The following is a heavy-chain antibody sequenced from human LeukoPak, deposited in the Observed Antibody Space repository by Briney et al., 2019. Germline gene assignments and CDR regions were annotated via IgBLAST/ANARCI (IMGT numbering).Heavy chain of an antibody. CDR1: GYTFTCYG. CDR3: ARVIAATSKYYFDY. V-gene: IGHV1-18*01. D-gene: IGHD6-13*01. Sequence: ASVKVSCKASGYTFTCYGISWVRQAPGQGLEWMGWISAYNGNTNYAQHLQGRVTITTDTSTSTAYMELRSLRSDDTAVYYCARVIAATSKYYFDYWGQGTLVTVSS. CDR2: ISAYNGNT. J-gene: IGHJ4*02.